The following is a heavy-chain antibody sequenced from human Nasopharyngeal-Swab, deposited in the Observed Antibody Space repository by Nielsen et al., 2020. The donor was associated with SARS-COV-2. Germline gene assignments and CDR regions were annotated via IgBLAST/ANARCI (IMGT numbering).Heavy chain of an antibody. D-gene: IGHD3-3*01. CDR3: ARGLGKQITIFEVVIAYNWFDP. J-gene: IGHJ5*02. CDR2: IYYSGST. Sequence: PGKGLEWIGSIYYSGSTYYNPSLKSRVTISVDTSKNQFSLKLSSVTAADTAVYYCARGLGKQITIFEVVIAYNWFDPWGQGTLVTVSS. V-gene: IGHV4-39*07.